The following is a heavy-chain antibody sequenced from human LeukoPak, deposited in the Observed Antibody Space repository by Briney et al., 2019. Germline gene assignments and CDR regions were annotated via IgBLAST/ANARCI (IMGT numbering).Heavy chain of an antibody. CDR1: GGSFSGYY. Sequence: PSETLSLTCAVYGGSFSGYYWSWIRQPPGKGLEWIGEINHSGSTNYNPSLKSRVTISVDTSKNQFSLKLSSVTAADTAVYYCARHDPDYYDYVWGSYRFPTFDYWGQGTLVTVSS. J-gene: IGHJ4*02. CDR2: INHSGST. D-gene: IGHD3-16*02. V-gene: IGHV4-34*01. CDR3: ARHDPDYYDYVWGSYRFPTFDY.